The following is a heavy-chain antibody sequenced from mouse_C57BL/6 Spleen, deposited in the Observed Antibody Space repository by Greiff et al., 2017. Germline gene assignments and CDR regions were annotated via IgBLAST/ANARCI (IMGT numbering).Heavy chain of an antibody. CDR1: GFTFSSYG. D-gene: IGHD2-5*01. CDR2: ISSGGSYT. CDR3: ARPDYSNWYFDV. J-gene: IGHJ1*03. Sequence: EVMLVESGGDLVKPGGSLKLSCAASGFTFSSYGMSWVRQTPDKRLEWVATISSGGSYTYYPDSVKGRFTISRDNAKNTLYLQMSSLKSEDTAMYYCARPDYSNWYFDVWGTGTTVTVSS. V-gene: IGHV5-6*02.